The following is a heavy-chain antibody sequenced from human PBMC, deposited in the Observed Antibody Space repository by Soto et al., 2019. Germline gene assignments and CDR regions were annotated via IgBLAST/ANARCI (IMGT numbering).Heavy chain of an antibody. D-gene: IGHD6-13*01. J-gene: IGHJ4*02. Sequence: XXTLSLPCTVSGGSISSYYWRWILQPPGKGLEWIGYIYYSGSTNYNPSLKSRVTISVDTSKNQFSLKLSSVTAADTAVYYCASLDRAAAATKFDYWGQGTLVTVSS. CDR1: GGSISSYY. CDR3: ASLDRAAAATKFDY. CDR2: IYYSGST. V-gene: IGHV4-59*01.